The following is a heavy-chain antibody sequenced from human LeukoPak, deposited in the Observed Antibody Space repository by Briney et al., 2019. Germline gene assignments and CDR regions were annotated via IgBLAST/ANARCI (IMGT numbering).Heavy chain of an antibody. D-gene: IGHD3-3*02. V-gene: IGHV3-7*03. CDR2: IRDDGSDK. CDR1: GFTFANHW. CDR3: TKSGSSVFWS. J-gene: IGHJ4*02. Sequence: GGSLRLSCAASGFTFANHWMSWVRQAPGKGLEWVANIRDDGSDKYYVDSVKGRFTVSRDNVKNSLFPQMNSLRVDDTAVYYCTKSGSSVFWSWGQGTLVTVSP.